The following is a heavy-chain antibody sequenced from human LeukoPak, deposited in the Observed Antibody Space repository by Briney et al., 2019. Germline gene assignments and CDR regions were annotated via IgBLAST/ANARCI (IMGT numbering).Heavy chain of an antibody. D-gene: IGHD1-1*01. J-gene: IGHJ1*01. CDR1: GFTFSSYG. Sequence: GRSLRLSCAASGFTFSSYGMHWVRQAPGKGLEWVAVIWYDGSNKYYADSVKGRFTISRDNSKNTLYLQMNSLRAEDTAVYYCARDPQDGNGEYFQHWGQGTLVTVSS. CDR3: ARDPQDGNGEYFQH. V-gene: IGHV3-33*01. CDR2: IWYDGSNK.